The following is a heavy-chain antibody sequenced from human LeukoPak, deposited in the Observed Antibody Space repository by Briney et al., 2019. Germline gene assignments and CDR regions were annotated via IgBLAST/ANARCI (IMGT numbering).Heavy chain of an antibody. CDR2: INHSGST. CDR1: GGSFSGYY. CDR3: ARGIARGVISRELYNWFDP. V-gene: IGHV4-34*01. Sequence: SETLSLTCAVYGGSFSGYYWSWIRQPPGKGLEWIGEINHSGSTNYNPSLKSRVTISVDTSKNQFSLKLSSVTAADTAVYYCARGIARGVISRELYNWFDPWGQGTLVTVSS. J-gene: IGHJ5*02. D-gene: IGHD3-10*01.